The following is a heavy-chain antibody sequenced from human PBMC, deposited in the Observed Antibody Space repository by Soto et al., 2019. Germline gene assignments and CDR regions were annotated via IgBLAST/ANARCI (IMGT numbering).Heavy chain of an antibody. CDR2: MNPINGAT. V-gene: IGHV1-8*02. J-gene: IGHJ6*02. Sequence: SVKVSCKASGYDFTAYDINWVRQASGQGLEWMGWMNPINGATGSARRFQGRVSMTRNTATATAYLELTSLRSDDSAVYYCGRGPSPRAPAGGTPYYYAMDVWGQGTTVTVSS. CDR1: GYDFTAYD. D-gene: IGHD6-13*01. CDR3: GRGPSPRAPAGGTPYYYAMDV.